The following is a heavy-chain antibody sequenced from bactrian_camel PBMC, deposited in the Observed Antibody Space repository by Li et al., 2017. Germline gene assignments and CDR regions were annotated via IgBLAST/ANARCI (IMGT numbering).Heavy chain of an antibody. Sequence: HVQLVESGGGSVQAGGSLRLACIASGFAFSNADMSWVRRAPGKGLEWVTGIYSDSRKLYYSDSVKGRFTISRDNEKNSLFLQMDSLKPEDTAMYTCAASFIRAGLCPASPGPYIHWGQGTQVTVS. D-gene: IGHD5*01. CDR1: GFAFSNAD. CDR3: AASFIRAGLCPASPGPYIH. V-gene: IGHV3-2*01. CDR2: IYSDSRKL. J-gene: IGHJ4*01.